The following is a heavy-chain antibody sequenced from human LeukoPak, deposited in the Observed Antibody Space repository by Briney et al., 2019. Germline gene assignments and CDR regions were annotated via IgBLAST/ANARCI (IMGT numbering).Heavy chain of an antibody. Sequence: SETLSLTCSVSGGSISTYYWSWIRQPPGKGLEWIGYIYYRGSTNYNPSLKSRVTISVDTSKDQFSLKLSSVTAADTAVYYCARRGCSGGSCYFDCWGQGTLVTVSS. CDR1: GGSISTYY. V-gene: IGHV4-59*08. J-gene: IGHJ4*02. D-gene: IGHD2-15*01. CDR3: ARRGCSGGSCYFDC. CDR2: IYYRGST.